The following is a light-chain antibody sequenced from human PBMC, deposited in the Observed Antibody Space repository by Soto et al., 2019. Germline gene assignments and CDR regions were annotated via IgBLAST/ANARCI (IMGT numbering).Light chain of an antibody. CDR2: AAS. J-gene: IGKJ4*01. CDR3: QHGYSTPPT. Sequence: DIQRSQSPSYLSASVGDRVTITCRASQSISTYLHWYQQKPGKAPNLLIYAASTLQSGVPSRFSGSGSVTDFTLTISSLQPEDFATYFCQHGYSTPPTFGGGTKVDIK. V-gene: IGKV1-39*01. CDR1: QSISTY.